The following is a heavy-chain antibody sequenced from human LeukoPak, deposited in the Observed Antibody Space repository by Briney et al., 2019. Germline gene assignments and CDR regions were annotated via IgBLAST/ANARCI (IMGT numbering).Heavy chain of an antibody. Sequence: SQTLSLTCTVSGASFSRGDQYWNWIRQSPGKGLEWIGSIHPSGMLYNNPSLESRVTISIDTSKNQFSLNLNSVTAADTAVYFCPRGLDSRKLGYWGQGTLVTVSS. V-gene: IGHV4-31*03. J-gene: IGHJ4*02. CDR2: IHPSGML. CDR3: PRGLDSRKLGY. D-gene: IGHD3-22*01. CDR1: GASFSRGDQY.